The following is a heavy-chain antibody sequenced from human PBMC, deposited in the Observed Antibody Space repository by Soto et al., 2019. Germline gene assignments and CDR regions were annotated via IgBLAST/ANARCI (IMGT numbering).Heavy chain of an antibody. CDR1: GGSIRRRGYC. D-gene: IGHD2-15*01. CDR3: ADSSAPEGAGFDS. J-gene: IGHJ5*01. CDR2: VYYRGST. Sequence: TSELLSLTCTVTGGSIRRRGYCWIWISKRPGEGLEWIGFVYYRGSTDYNPSLRSRMTISADTSRNQFYLDVSSVTVADTAIYYCADSSAPEGAGFDSWVQGISVTVTP. V-gene: IGHV4-31*03.